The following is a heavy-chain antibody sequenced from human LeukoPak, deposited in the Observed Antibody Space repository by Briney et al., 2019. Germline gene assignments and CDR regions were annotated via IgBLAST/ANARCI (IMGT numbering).Heavy chain of an antibody. D-gene: IGHD3-22*01. CDR3: ARGLRYYDSSGYYGMDV. CDR2: IYYSGST. CDR1: GGSISSYY. V-gene: IGHV4-59*12. J-gene: IGHJ6*02. Sequence: KSSETLSLTCTVSGGSISSYYWSWIRQPPGKGLEWIGYIYYSGSTNYNPSLKSRVTISVDTSKNQFSLKLSSVTAADTAVYYCARGLRYYDSSGYYGMDVWGQGTTVTVSS.